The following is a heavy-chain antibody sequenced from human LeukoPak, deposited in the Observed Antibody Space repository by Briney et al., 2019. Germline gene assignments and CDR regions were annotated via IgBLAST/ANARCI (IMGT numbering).Heavy chain of an antibody. J-gene: IGHJ5*02. CDR2: ISADGSVT. CDR3: ATAGGDGSRMGFDP. V-gene: IGHV3-74*01. D-gene: IGHD2-15*01. CDR1: GFTFSRYW. Sequence: GGSLRLSCADSGFTFSRYWMYWVRQTPGKGLVWVSCISADGSVTRHADSVKGRFTISRDNTKSTLYLQMHSLRAEDTAVYYCATAGGDGSRMGFDPWGQGTLVTVSS.